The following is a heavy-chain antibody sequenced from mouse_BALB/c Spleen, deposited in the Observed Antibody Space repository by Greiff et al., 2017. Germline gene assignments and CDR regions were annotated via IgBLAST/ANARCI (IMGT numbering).Heavy chain of an antibody. CDR2: ISSGGST. CDR3: ARGGSSGAMDY. CDR1: GFTFSSYA. D-gene: IGHD1-1*01. Sequence: EVQLVESGGGLVKPGGSLKLSCAASGFTFSSYAMSWVRQAPEKGLEWVASISSGGSTYYPDSVKGRFTISRDNARNILYLLMSSLRSEDTAMYYCARGGSSGAMDYWGQGTSVTVSS. J-gene: IGHJ4*01. V-gene: IGHV5-6-5*01.